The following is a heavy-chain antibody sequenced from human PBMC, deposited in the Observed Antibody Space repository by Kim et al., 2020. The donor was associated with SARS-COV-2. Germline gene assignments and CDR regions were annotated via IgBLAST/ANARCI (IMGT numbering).Heavy chain of an antibody. D-gene: IGHD3-10*01. CDR3: ASRIGGPLLWFGELGY. CDR1: GGTFSSYA. V-gene: IGHV1-69*13. Sequence: SVKVSCKASGGTFSSYAISWVRQAPGQGLEWMGGIIPIFGTANYAQKFQGRVTITADESTSTAYMELSSLRSEDTAVYYCASRIGGPLLWFGELGYWGQGTLVTVSS. J-gene: IGHJ4*02. CDR2: IIPIFGTA.